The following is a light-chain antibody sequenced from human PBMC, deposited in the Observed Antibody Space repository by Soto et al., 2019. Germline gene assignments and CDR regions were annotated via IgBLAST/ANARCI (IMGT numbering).Light chain of an antibody. Sequence: AIQMTQSPSSLSASVGDRVTITCRASQGIRHYLGWYQQKPGKAPNLLIYAASSLQSGVPSRFSGSGSGTDLTLTISSLQPEDFATYYCLQDYNYPLTFGGGTKVEIK. V-gene: IGKV1-6*01. CDR2: AAS. CDR3: LQDYNYPLT. J-gene: IGKJ4*01. CDR1: QGIRHY.